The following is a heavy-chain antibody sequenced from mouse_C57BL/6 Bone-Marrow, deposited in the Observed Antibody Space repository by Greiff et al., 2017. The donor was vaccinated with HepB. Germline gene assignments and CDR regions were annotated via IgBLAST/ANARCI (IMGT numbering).Heavy chain of an antibody. CDR1: GFNIKNTY. Sequence: EVKVVESVAELVRPGASVKLSCTASGFNIKNTYMHWVKQRPEQGLEWIGRIDPANGNTKYAPKFQGKATITADTSSNTAYLQLSSLTSEDTAIYYCARGDYYGNYRDYFDYWGQGTTLTVSS. J-gene: IGHJ2*01. V-gene: IGHV14-3*01. D-gene: IGHD2-1*01. CDR2: IDPANGNT. CDR3: ARGDYYGNYRDYFDY.